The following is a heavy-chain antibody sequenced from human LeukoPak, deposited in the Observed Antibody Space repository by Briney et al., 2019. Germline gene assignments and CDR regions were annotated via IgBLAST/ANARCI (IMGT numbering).Heavy chain of an antibody. J-gene: IGHJ3*02. CDR3: ALTYYYIDTDAFDI. CDR1: GGTFSSYA. Sequence: GSSVKVSCKASGGTFSSYAISWVRQAPGQGLEWMGWMNPNSGNTGYAQKFQGRVTMTRNTSISTAYMELSSLRSEDTAVYYCALTYYYIDTDAFDIWGQGTMVTVSS. CDR2: MNPNSGNT. V-gene: IGHV1-8*02. D-gene: IGHD3-10*01.